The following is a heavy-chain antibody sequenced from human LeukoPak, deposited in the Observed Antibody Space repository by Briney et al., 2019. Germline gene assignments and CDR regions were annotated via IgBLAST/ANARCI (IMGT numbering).Heavy chain of an antibody. CDR1: GFTFSSYS. Sequence: VGSLRLSCAASGFTFSSYSMNWVRQAPGKGLEWVSYISSSSSTIYYADSVKGRFTISRDNAKNSLYLQMNGLRAEDTAVYYCARDIASMVRGVIKSYYYYYYMDVWGKGTTVTVSS. CDR2: ISSSSSTI. V-gene: IGHV3-48*01. CDR3: ARDIASMVRGVIKSYYYYYYMDV. J-gene: IGHJ6*03. D-gene: IGHD3-10*01.